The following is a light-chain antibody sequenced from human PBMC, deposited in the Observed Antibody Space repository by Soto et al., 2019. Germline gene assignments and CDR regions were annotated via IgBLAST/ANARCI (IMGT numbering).Light chain of an antibody. CDR1: QTISSSY. V-gene: IGKV3-20*01. CDR3: QQYGTSVPIT. CDR2: GAS. J-gene: IGKJ3*01. Sequence: EIVLTQSPGTLSLSPGERGTLSCRASQTISSSYLAWYQQRPGQAPRLLIYGASSRATGIPDRFSGRGSGTDFVLTISRLEPEDFAVYYCQQYGTSVPITFGPGTKVHIK.